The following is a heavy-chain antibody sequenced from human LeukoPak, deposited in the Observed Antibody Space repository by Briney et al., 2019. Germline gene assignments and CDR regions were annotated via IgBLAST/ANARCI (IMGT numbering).Heavy chain of an antibody. J-gene: IGHJ5*02. CDR3: ARGNSAAAGGDNWFDP. CDR2: MNPNSGNT. CDR1: GYTFTSYD. D-gene: IGHD6-13*01. Sequence: ASVKVSCKASGYTFTSYDINWVRQATGQGLEWMGWMNPNSGNTGYAQKFQGRVTITRNTSISTAYMELSSLRSEDTAVYYCARGNSAAAGGDNWFDPWGQGTLVTVSS. V-gene: IGHV1-8*03.